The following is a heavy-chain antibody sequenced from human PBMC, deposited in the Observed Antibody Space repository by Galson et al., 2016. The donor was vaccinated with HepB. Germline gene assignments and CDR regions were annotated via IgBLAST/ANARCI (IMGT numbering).Heavy chain of an antibody. D-gene: IGHD3-10*01. Sequence: SLRLSCAVSGFSFSNSWMTWVRQTPEKGLEWAADINADGSWRAYMDSVKGRFTISGDNVNNLLYLQMSGLRVEDTALYFCARDPAFGALDYWGQGTLVTVSS. V-gene: IGHV3-7*01. CDR2: INADGSWR. CDR3: ARDPAFGALDY. CDR1: GFSFSNSW. J-gene: IGHJ4*02.